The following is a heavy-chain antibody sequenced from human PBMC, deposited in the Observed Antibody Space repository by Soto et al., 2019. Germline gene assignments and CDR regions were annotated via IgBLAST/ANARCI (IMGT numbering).Heavy chain of an antibody. J-gene: IGHJ4*02. CDR3: ARGGGFCGADCYKGGIDY. CDR1: GFTFSPYT. V-gene: IGHV3-30-3*01. Sequence: QVQLVESGGGVVQPGTSLRLSCAASGFTFSPYTMHWVRQTPGKGLEWVAVISYDGSDKYYAGSVRGRFTISRDNSKNTLFLQMNSLRAEDTALYYCARGGGFCGADCYKGGIDYWGQGALVTVSS. CDR2: ISYDGSDK. D-gene: IGHD2-21*02.